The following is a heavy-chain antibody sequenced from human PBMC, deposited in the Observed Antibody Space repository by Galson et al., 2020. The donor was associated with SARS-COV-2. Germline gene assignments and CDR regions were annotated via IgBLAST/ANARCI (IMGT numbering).Heavy chain of an antibody. J-gene: IGHJ4*02. CDR2: IYYSGST. CDR3: ARPRDTAMAGYFDY. CDR1: GGSISSSSYY. D-gene: IGHD5-18*01. V-gene: IGHV4-39*01. Sequence: SETLSLTCTVSGGSISSSSYYWGWIRQPPGKGLEWIGSIYYSGSTYYNPSLKSRVTISVDTSKNQFSLKLSSVTAADTAVYYCARPRDTAMAGYFDYWGQGTLVTVSS.